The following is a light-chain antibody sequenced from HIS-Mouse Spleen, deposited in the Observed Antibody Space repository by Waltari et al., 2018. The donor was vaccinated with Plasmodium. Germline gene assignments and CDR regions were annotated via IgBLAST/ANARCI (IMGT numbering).Light chain of an antibody. CDR1: SRDVGSYNL. Sequence: QSALTQPASVSGSPGQSITISCTGTSRDVGSYNLVSWYQQHPGQAPKLMIYEGSKRPSGVSNRFSGSKSGNTASLTISGLQAEDEADYYCCSYAGSSTNWVFGGGTKLTVL. CDR3: CSYAGSSTNWV. V-gene: IGLV2-23*01. J-gene: IGLJ3*02. CDR2: EGS.